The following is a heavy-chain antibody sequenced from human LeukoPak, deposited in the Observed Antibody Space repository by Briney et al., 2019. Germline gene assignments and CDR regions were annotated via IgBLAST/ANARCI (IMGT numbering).Heavy chain of an antibody. D-gene: IGHD2-2*02. CDR2: IYYSGST. CDR3: ASLYSSWFDY. J-gene: IGHJ4*02. CDR1: GGSIGSYY. Sequence: PSETLSLTCTVSGGSIGSYYWSWIRQPPGKGLEWIGYIYYSGSTNYNPSLKSRVTISVDTSKNQFSLKLSSVTAADTAVYYCASLYSSWFDYWGQGTLVTVSS. V-gene: IGHV4-59*01.